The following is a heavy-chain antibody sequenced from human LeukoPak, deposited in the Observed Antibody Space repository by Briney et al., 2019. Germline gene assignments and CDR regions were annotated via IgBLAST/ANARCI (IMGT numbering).Heavy chain of an antibody. J-gene: IGHJ3*02. V-gene: IGHV3-21*01. CDR3: ARGGKRRGITLIVATSTPRDAFDI. CDR2: VSSSSSNI. Sequence: PGGSLRLPCAASGFTLSSYSMNWVRQAPGKGLEGVSSVSSSSSNIYYADSVKGRFTISRDNSKNTLYLQMKSLRAEDTAVYYCARGGKRRGITLIVATSTPRDAFDIWGQGTMVTVSS. CDR1: GFTLSSYS. D-gene: IGHD3-22*01.